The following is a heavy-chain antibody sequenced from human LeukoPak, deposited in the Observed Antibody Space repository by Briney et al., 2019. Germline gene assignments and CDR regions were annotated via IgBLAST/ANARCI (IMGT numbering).Heavy chain of an antibody. CDR2: IYYSGRT. Sequence: PSETLSLTCTVSGGSISSSSYYWGWIRQPPGKGLEWIGDIYYSGRTYYNLSLRKRISFSLDTSKHRFSLTLTSVTAADTAVYYCARRRYYDSTGFFDWGRGSLVIVSS. D-gene: IGHD3-22*01. CDR1: GGSISSSSYY. CDR3: ARRRYYDSTGFFD. V-gene: IGHV4-39*02. J-gene: IGHJ1*01.